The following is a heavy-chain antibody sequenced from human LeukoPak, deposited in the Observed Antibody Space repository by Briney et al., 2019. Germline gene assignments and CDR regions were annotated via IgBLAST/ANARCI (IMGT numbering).Heavy chain of an antibody. CDR1: GYTFTSYG. CDR3: AREIPSYSGSYYFDY. V-gene: IGHV1-18*01. CDR2: ISAYNGNT. D-gene: IGHD1-26*01. J-gene: IGHJ4*02. Sequence: ASVKVSCKASGYTFTSYGISWVRQAPGQGLEWMGWISAYNGNTNYAQKFQGRVTMTRDTSTSTVYMELSSLRSEDTAVYYCAREIPSYSGSYYFDYWGQGTLVTVSS.